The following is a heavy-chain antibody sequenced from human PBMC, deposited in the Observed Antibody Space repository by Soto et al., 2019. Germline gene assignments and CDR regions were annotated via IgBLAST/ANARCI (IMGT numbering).Heavy chain of an antibody. V-gene: IGHV1-8*01. CDR3: ARSIVVVTALDY. D-gene: IGHD2-21*02. CDR1: GYTFTSYD. CDR2: MNPNSGNS. Sequence: GASVKVSCKTSGYTFTSYDIHWVRQATGQGPEWMGWMNPNSGNSVYSQKFQGRVTITRDTSASTAYMELSSLRSEDTAVYYCARSIVVVTALDYWGQGTLVTVSS. J-gene: IGHJ4*02.